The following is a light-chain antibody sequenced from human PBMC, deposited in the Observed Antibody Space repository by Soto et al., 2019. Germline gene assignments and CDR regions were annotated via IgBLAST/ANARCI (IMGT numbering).Light chain of an antibody. Sequence: EIVLTQSQATLSLSPGERATLSCRAGQGISSYLAWYQQKPGQAPRLLIYDASNRATGIPARFSGSGSGTDFTPTISSLEPEDFAVYYCQQRSSWPITFGQGTRLEIK. CDR2: DAS. CDR1: QGISSY. V-gene: IGKV3-11*01. CDR3: QQRSSWPIT. J-gene: IGKJ5*01.